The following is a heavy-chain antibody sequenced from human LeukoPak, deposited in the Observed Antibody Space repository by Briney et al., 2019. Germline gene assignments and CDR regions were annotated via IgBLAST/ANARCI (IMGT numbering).Heavy chain of an antibody. J-gene: IGHJ4*02. Sequence: GGSLRLSCAASGFTFSSYGLHWVRQAPGKGLEYVSAISNNGGSTYYANSVKGRFTIFRDNSRNTLYLQMGSLRPEDMAVYYCARSGYCSGGTCYVDYWGPGTLVTVSS. D-gene: IGHD2-15*01. CDR2: ISNNGGST. V-gene: IGHV3-64*01. CDR3: ARSGYCSGGTCYVDY. CDR1: GFTFSSYG.